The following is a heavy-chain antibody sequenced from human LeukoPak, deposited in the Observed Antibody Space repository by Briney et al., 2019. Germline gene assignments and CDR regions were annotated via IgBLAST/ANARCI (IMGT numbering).Heavy chain of an antibody. V-gene: IGHV4-30-2*01. Sequence: SETLSLTCTVSDDSISSGAYYWTWIRQPPGKGLEWIGYISHSGSTYYNPSLKSRVTISVDMSKNQFSLKLSSVTAADTALYYCAREVESWFGDLLSYFDSWGQGTQVTVSS. J-gene: IGHJ4*02. D-gene: IGHD3-10*01. CDR2: ISHSGST. CDR3: AREVESWFGDLLSYFDS. CDR1: DDSISSGAYY.